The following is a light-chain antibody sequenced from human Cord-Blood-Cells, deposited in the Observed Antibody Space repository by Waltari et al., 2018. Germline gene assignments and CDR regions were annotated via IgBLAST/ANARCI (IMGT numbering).Light chain of an antibody. V-gene: IGLV2-14*03. CDR2: DVS. Sequence: SALTQTASVSGSRGQSITIPCTGTSRDVGGYTYVSWYQQHPGKAPKLMIYDVSNRPSGVSNRFSGSKSGNTASLTISGLQAEDEADYYCSSYTSSSTWVFGGGTKLTVL. CDR1: SRDVGGYTY. CDR3: SSYTSSSTWV. J-gene: IGLJ3*02.